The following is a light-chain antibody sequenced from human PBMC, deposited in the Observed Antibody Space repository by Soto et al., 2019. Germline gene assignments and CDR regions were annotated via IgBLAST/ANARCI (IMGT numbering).Light chain of an antibody. CDR1: QSVSSSY. J-gene: IGKJ5*01. Sequence: EIVLTQSPGTLSLSPGERATLSCRASQSVSSSYLAWYQQKPDQAPRLLIYGASSRATGIPDRFSGSGSGTDFTITISRLEPEDFAVYYCQQYGSSPPITFGQGTRLEIK. V-gene: IGKV3-20*01. CDR2: GAS. CDR3: QQYGSSPPIT.